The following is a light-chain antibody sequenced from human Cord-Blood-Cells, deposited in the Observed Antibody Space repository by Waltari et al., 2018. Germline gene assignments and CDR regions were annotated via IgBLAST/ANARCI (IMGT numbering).Light chain of an antibody. CDR3: SSYTSSSTYG. Sequence: QSALTQPASVSGSPGQSITISCTGTSSDVGGYNYVSWYQQHPGKAPKRMIYDVSNRPSGVSNRFSGSKSGNTASLTSSGLQAEDEADYYCSSYTSSSTYGFGTGTKVTVL. V-gene: IGLV2-14*03. CDR2: DVS. CDR1: SSDVGGYNY. J-gene: IGLJ1*01.